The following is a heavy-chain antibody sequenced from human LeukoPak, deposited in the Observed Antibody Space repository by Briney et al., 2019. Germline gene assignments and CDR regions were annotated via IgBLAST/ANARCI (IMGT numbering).Heavy chain of an antibody. CDR1: GFTFSSYG. CDR2: IWYDGSNK. Sequence: PGGSLRLSCAASGFTFSSYGMHWVRQAPGKGLEWVAVIWYDGSNKYYADSVKGRFTISRDNSKNTLYLQMNSLRVEDMAVYYCAMAVAGTDYWGQGTLVTVSS. J-gene: IGHJ4*02. CDR3: AMAVAGTDY. V-gene: IGHV3-33*01. D-gene: IGHD6-19*01.